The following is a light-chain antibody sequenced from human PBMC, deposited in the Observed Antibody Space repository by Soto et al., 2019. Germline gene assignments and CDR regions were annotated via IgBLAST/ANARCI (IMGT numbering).Light chain of an antibody. Sequence: DIQMTQSPSTLSASVGDRVTITCRASQSISSWLAWYQQKPGKAPNLLIYDASSLESGVPSRFSGSGSGTEFTLTISSLQPDDFATYFCQQYDSYPITFGPGTKVDI. CDR3: QQYDSYPIT. J-gene: IGKJ3*01. V-gene: IGKV1-5*01. CDR1: QSISSW. CDR2: DAS.